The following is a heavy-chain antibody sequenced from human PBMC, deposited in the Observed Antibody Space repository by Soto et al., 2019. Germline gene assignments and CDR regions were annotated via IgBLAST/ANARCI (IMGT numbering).Heavy chain of an antibody. V-gene: IGHV4-39*01. J-gene: IGHJ4*02. CDR3: ARYSSGWYDYFDY. CDR1: GGSISSSSYY. CDR2: IHYSGST. D-gene: IGHD6-19*01. Sequence: SETLSLTCTVSGGSISSSSYYWGWIRQPPGKGLEWIGTIHYSGSTSYNLSLKSRVTISVDLSKNRFSPKVNSVTAAETAVYYCARYSSGWYDYFDYWGQGTQVTSPQ.